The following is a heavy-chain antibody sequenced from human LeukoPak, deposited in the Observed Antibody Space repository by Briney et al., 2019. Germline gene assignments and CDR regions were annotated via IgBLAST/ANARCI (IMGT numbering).Heavy chain of an antibody. CDR3: ASPRASGGSYYFDY. V-gene: IGHV1-69*13. CDR2: IIPIFGTA. CDR1: GGTFSSYA. Sequence: ASVKVSCKASGGTFSSYAISWVRQAPGQGLEWMGGIIPIFGTANYAQKFQGRVTITADESTSTAYMELSSLRSEDTAVYYCASPRASGGSYYFDYWGQGTLVTVSS. J-gene: IGHJ4*02. D-gene: IGHD1-26*01.